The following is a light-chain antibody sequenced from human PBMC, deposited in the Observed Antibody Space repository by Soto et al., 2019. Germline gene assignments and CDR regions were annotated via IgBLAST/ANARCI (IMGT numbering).Light chain of an antibody. J-gene: IGKJ5*01. CDR2: GAS. CDR1: QTVIHNY. Sequence: EIVLTQSPDTLSLSPGGTATLSCRSSQTVIHNYLAWHQQKPGQTPRLXVYGASSRATGIPDRFSGSGSGTDFTLTISRLEPEDFAVYYCQQHGTSPITFGQGTRLEIK. V-gene: IGKV3-20*01. CDR3: QQHGTSPIT.